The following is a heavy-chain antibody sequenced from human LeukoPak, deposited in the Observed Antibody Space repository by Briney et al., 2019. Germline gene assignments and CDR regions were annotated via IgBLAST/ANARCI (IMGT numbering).Heavy chain of an antibody. CDR1: GGSISSSSYY. Sequence: SETLSLTCTVSGGSISSSSYYWGWIRQPPGKGLEWIGSIYYSGSTYYNPSLKSRVTISVDTSKNQFSLKLSSVTAADTAVCYCARPQRAEYYDFWSGQYGNYYYYYMDVWGKGTTVTVSS. CDR2: IYYSGST. CDR3: ARPQRAEYYDFWSGQYGNYYYYYMDV. D-gene: IGHD3-3*01. J-gene: IGHJ6*03. V-gene: IGHV4-39*01.